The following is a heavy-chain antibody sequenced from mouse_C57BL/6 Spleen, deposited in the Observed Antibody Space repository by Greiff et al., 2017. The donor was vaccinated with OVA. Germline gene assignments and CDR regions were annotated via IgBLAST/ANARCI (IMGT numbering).Heavy chain of an antibody. V-gene: IGHV1-64*01. Sequence: VQLQQPGAELVKPGASVKLSCKASGYTSTSYWMHWVKQRPGQGLEWIGMIHPNSGSTNYNEKFKSKATLTVDKSSSTAYMQLSSLTSEDSAVYYCARSYDYGYAMDYWGQGTSVTVSS. CDR3: ARSYDYGYAMDY. CDR2: IHPNSGST. CDR1: GYTSTSYW. D-gene: IGHD2-4*01. J-gene: IGHJ4*01.